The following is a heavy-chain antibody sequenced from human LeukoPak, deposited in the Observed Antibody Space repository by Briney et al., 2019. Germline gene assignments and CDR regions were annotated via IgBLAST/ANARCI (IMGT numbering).Heavy chain of an antibody. D-gene: IGHD2-2*02. CDR2: IRYDGSNK. J-gene: IGHJ4*02. CDR3: AKDRPDIVVVPAAIAGNDY. V-gene: IGHV3-30*02. Sequence: PGGSLRLSCAASEFTFSSYWMSWVRQAPGKGLEWVAFIRYDGSNKYYADSVKGRFTISRDNSKNTLYLQMNSLRAEDTAVYYCAKDRPDIVVVPAAIAGNDYWGQGTLVTVSS. CDR1: EFTFSSYW.